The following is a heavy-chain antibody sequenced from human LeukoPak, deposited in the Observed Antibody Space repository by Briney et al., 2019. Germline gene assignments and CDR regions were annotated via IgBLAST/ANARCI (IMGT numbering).Heavy chain of an antibody. CDR1: GFTFSSYA. Sequence: GGSLRLSCAASGFTFSSYAMSWVRQAPGKGLEWVSAISGSGGGTYYADSVKGRFTISRDNSKNTLYLQMNSLRAEDTAVYYCAKDQLCTPYGMDVWGKGTTVTVSS. J-gene: IGHJ6*04. D-gene: IGHD1-1*01. V-gene: IGHV3-23*01. CDR2: ISGSGGGT. CDR3: AKDQLCTPYGMDV.